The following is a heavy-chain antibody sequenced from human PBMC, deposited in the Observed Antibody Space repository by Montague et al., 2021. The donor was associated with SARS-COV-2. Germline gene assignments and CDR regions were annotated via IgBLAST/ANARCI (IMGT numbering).Heavy chain of an antibody. CDR2: MYSSGTT. CDR1: GGSISSTSFF. Sequence: ETLSLTCTVSGGSISSTSFFWAWIRQPHGKGLVWDGSMYSSGTTYYNPSLKSRVTISGDMSRNQLPLRLRSVTAADTAVYSSARSTSGWFIYWGQGTLVPASS. V-gene: IGHV4-39*01. D-gene: IGHD6-19*01. J-gene: IGHJ4*02. CDR3: ARSTSGWFIY.